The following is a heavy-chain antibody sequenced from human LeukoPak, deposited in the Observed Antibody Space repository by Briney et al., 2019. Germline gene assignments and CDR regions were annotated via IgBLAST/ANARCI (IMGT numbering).Heavy chain of an antibody. D-gene: IGHD6-19*01. CDR1: GYTFTSYY. CDR3: ARGGPNSGGWTLDH. V-gene: IGHV1-46*01. J-gene: IGHJ4*02. Sequence: GASVKVSCKASGYTFTSYYMHWVRQAPGQGLEWMGIINPSGGSTSYAQKFQGRVTFTRDTSASTAYMELSSLTSEDMAVFHCARGGPNSGGWTLDHWGQGTLVSVSS. CDR2: INPSGGST.